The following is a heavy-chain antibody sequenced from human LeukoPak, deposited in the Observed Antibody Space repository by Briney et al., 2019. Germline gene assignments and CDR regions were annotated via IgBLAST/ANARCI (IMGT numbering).Heavy chain of an antibody. V-gene: IGHV4-4*09. Sequence: SETLSLTCTVSGASMDGYFWSWIRQPPGKGLEWIGFIYSGGYTSYSPSLRSRLTIAVDTSKSQFSLKLYSVTAADTAVYYCARAGGSGWYGKLDPWGQGTLVTVSS. CDR3: ARAGGSGWYGKLDP. CDR2: IYSGGYT. CDR1: GASMDGYF. D-gene: IGHD6-19*01. J-gene: IGHJ5*02.